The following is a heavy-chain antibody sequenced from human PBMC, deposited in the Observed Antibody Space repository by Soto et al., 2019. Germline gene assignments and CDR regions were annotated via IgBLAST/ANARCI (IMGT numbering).Heavy chain of an antibody. CDR3: ASSGLYSDWDY. V-gene: IGHV3-33*01. D-gene: IGHD6-19*01. J-gene: IGHJ4*02. Sequence: GGSLRLSCAASGFTFSSYGMHWVRQAPGKGLEWVAVIWYDGSNKYYADSVKGRFTISRDNSKNTLYLQMNSLRAEDTAVYYCASSGLYSDWDYWGQGTLVTVSS. CDR2: IWYDGSNK. CDR1: GFTFSSYG.